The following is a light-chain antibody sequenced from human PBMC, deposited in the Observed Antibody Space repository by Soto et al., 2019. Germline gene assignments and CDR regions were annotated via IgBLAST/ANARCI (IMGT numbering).Light chain of an antibody. CDR1: RGVSSS. Sequence: DIQMTQSPSTLSGSVGDRVTITCRASRGVSSSLAWYHQQPGKAPKLLIYAATTLQSGVPSRFSGSGSGTDFTLTINSLQPEDFATYYCQQLHSYPFTFGQGTRLEIK. CDR3: QQLHSYPFT. V-gene: IGKV1-9*01. J-gene: IGKJ5*01. CDR2: AAT.